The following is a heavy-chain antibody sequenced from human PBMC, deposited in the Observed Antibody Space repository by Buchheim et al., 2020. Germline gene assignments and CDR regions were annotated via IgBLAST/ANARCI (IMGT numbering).Heavy chain of an antibody. CDR2: ISYDGSNK. J-gene: IGHJ4*02. Sequence: QVQLVESGGGVVQPGRSLRLSCAASGFTFSSYGMHWVRQAPGKGLEWVAVISYDGSNKYYADSVKGRFTISRDNSKNTLYLQMNSLRAEDTAVYYCAKGDYDILTGPMDYFDYWGQGTL. D-gene: IGHD3-9*01. CDR1: GFTFSSYG. V-gene: IGHV3-30*18. CDR3: AKGDYDILTGPMDYFDY.